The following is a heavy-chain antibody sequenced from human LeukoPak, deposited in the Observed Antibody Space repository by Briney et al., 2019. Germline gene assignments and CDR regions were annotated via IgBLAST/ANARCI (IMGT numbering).Heavy chain of an antibody. D-gene: IGHD1-26*01. CDR3: AKAVGATWYFDL. V-gene: IGHV3-23*01. CDR1: GFTFSSYA. Sequence: PGGSLRLSCAASGFTFSSYAMSWVRQAPGKGLEWVSAISGSGGSTYYADSVKGRFTISRDNSKNTLYLQMNSLRAEDTAVYYRAKAVGATWYFDLWGRGTLVTVSS. J-gene: IGHJ2*01. CDR2: ISGSGGST.